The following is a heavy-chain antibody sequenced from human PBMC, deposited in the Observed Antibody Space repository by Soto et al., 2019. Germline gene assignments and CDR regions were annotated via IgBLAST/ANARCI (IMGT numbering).Heavy chain of an antibody. J-gene: IGHJ4*02. CDR3: ARVVVVAATYADY. Sequence: ASVKVSCKASGGTFSSYTISWVRQAPGQGLEWMGRIIPILGIANYAQKFQGRVTITADKSTSTAYMELSSLRSEDTAVYYCARVVVVAATYADYWGRGNLVTVSS. V-gene: IGHV1-69*02. CDR2: IIPILGIA. D-gene: IGHD2-15*01. CDR1: GGTFSSYT.